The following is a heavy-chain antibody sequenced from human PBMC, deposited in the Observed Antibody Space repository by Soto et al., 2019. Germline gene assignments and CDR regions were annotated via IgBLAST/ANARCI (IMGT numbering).Heavy chain of an antibody. D-gene: IGHD2-8*01. Sequence: SETLSLTCAVYGGSFSGYYWSWIRQPPGKGLEWIGEINHSGSTNYNPSLKSRVTISVDTSKNQFSLKLSSVTAADTAVYYCARAQVLTFYYYYMDVWGKGTTVTVSS. CDR1: GGSFSGYY. V-gene: IGHV4-34*01. J-gene: IGHJ6*03. CDR3: ARAQVLTFYYYYMDV. CDR2: INHSGST.